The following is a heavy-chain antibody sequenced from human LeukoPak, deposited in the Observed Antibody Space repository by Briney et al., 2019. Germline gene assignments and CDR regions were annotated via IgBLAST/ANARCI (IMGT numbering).Heavy chain of an antibody. Sequence: GGSLRLSCAASGFTFSSYAMHWVRQAPGKGLEWVAVISYDGSNKYYADSVKGRFTISRDNSKNTLYLQMNSLRAEDTAVYYCAKGGIVVVPAAIPVDAFDIWGQGTMVTVSS. V-gene: IGHV3-30-3*01. D-gene: IGHD2-2*02. J-gene: IGHJ3*02. CDR2: ISYDGSNK. CDR1: GFTFSSYA. CDR3: AKGGIVVVPAAIPVDAFDI.